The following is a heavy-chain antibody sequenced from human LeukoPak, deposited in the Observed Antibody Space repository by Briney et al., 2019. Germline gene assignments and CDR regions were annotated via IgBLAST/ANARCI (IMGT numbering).Heavy chain of an antibody. D-gene: IGHD3-10*01. J-gene: IGHJ4*02. Sequence: GGSLRLSCAASGFTFSSYAMSWVRQAPGKGLEWVSAISGSGGSTYYADSVKGRFTISRDNSKNTLYLQMNSLRAEDTAVYFCAKISNYYGSTDYWGQGTLVTVSS. V-gene: IGHV3-23*01. CDR2: ISGSGGST. CDR1: GFTFSSYA. CDR3: AKISNYYGSTDY.